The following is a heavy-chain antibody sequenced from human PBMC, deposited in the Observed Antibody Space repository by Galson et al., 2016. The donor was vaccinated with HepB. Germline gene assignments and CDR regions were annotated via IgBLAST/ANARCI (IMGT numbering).Heavy chain of an antibody. CDR2: TYYRSKWYN. CDR3: ARAEANWDGGGDNWFDP. CDR1: GDSVSSDSAA. D-gene: IGHD7-27*01. J-gene: IGHJ5*02. V-gene: IGHV6-1*01. Sequence: CAISGDSVSSDSAAWNWIRQSPSRGLEWLGRTYYRSKWYNAYALSVKGRITMNADTSKNQFSLQLNSVTPEDTALYFCARAEANWDGGGDNWFDPWGQGTLVTVSS.